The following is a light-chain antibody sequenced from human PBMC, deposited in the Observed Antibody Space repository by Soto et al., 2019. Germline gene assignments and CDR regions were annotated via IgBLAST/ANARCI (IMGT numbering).Light chain of an antibody. Sequence: QSVLTQPPSASGTPGQRVTISCSGSTSDVGGNTVNWYHHLPGTAPQLLIFSHNQRPSGVPDRFSGSRSGTSAALAISGVQSDDEADYYCAGWDDSLNGVVFGGGTKLTVL. CDR1: TSDVGGNT. V-gene: IGLV1-44*01. CDR3: AGWDDSLNGVV. CDR2: SHN. J-gene: IGLJ2*01.